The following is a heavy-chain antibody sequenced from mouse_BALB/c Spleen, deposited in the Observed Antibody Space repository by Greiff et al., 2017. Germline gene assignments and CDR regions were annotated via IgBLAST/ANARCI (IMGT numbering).Heavy chain of an antibody. V-gene: IGHV5-4*02. J-gene: IGHJ4*01. Sequence: VQLVESGGGLVKPGGSLKLSCAASGFTFSDYYMYWVRQTPEKRLEWVATISDGGSYTYYPDSVKGRFTISRDNAKNNLYLQMSSLKSEDTAMYYCARAGYDYEYAMDYWGQGTSVTVSS. CDR2: ISDGGSYT. D-gene: IGHD2-4*01. CDR3: ARAGYDYEYAMDY. CDR1: GFTFSDYY.